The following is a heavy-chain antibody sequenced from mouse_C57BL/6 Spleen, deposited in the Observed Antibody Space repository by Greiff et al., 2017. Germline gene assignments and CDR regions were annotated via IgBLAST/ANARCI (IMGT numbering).Heavy chain of an antibody. J-gene: IGHJ1*03. CDR1: GYTFTSYW. CDR3: ARLFLYYYGSSYERYFDV. D-gene: IGHD1-1*01. CDR2: IDPNSGGT. Sequence: QVQLQQSGAELVKPGASVKLSCKASGYTFTSYWMHWVKQRPGRGLEWIGRIDPNSGGTKYNEKFKSKATLTVDKPSSTAYMQLSSLTSEDSAVYYCARLFLYYYGSSYERYFDVWGTGTTVTVSS. V-gene: IGHV1-72*01.